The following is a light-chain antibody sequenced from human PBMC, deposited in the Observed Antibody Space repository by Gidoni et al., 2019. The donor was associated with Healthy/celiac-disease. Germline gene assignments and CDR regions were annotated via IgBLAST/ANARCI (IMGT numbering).Light chain of an antibody. CDR3: QQYRSSPWT. CDR1: QSVSSSY. J-gene: IGKJ1*01. CDR2: GAS. V-gene: IGKV3-20*01. Sequence: EIVLTQSPGTLSLSPGERGTLSCRASQSVSSSYLAWYQQKPGQAPRLLIYGASSRATGIPDRFSGSGSGTDFTLTISRLEPEDFAVYYCQQYRSSPWTFGQGTKVEIK.